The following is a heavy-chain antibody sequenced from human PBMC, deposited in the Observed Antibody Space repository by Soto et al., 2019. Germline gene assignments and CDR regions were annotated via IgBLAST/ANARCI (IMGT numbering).Heavy chain of an antibody. Sequence: GGSLRLSCAASGFTFSSYGMHWVRQAPGKGLEWVAVIWYDGSNKYYADSVKGRFTISRDNSKNTLYLQMNSLRAEDTAVYYCARAPTFGGVIVINYFDYWGQGTLVTVSS. CDR1: GFTFSSYG. CDR3: ARAPTFGGVIVINYFDY. D-gene: IGHD3-16*02. V-gene: IGHV3-33*01. CDR2: IWYDGSNK. J-gene: IGHJ4*02.